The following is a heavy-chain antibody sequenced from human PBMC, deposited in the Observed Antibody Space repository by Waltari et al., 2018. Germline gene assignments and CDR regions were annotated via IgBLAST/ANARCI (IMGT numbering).Heavy chain of an antibody. CDR3: ASYLCNRQLVRMGPCGDFDY. D-gene: IGHD6-13*01. CDR2: IYYSGST. Sequence: QVQLQESGPGLVKPSETLSLTCPVSGGSISRYYWSWIRQPPGKGLEWIGYIYYSGSTNDNPSPKSGVTISVETSKNQFSLKLSSVTAADTAVYYCASYLCNRQLVRMGPCGDFDYWGQGTLVTVSS. V-gene: IGHV4-59*01. J-gene: IGHJ4*02. CDR1: GGSISRYY.